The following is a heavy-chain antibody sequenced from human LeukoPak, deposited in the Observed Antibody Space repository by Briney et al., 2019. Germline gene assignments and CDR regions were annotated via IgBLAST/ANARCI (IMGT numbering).Heavy chain of an antibody. J-gene: IGHJ4*02. CDR2: ISNSGTTI. CDR3: ARHARVAGFDY. V-gene: IGHV3-11*04. Sequence: KPGGSLRLPCAASRFTFSDFYMSWIRQAPGKGLEWISYISNSGTTIYYADSVKGRFTISRDNAKNSLYLQMNSLRAEDTAVYYCARHARVAGFDYWGLGTLVTVSS. CDR1: RFTFSDFY. D-gene: IGHD6-19*01.